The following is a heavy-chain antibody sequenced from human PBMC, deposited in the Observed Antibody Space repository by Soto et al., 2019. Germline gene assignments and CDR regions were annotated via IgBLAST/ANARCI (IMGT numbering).Heavy chain of an antibody. CDR2: TYYRSKWYN. CDR1: GDSVASNSAA. D-gene: IGHD6-19*01. V-gene: IGHV6-1*01. J-gene: IGHJ3*02. CDR3: ARDPVYSSGWYCPFDI. Sequence: PSQTPSLTCAISGDSVASNSAACDWIRQSASRGLEWLGRTYYRSKWYNDDAVSVKSRITINPDTSKNQFSLQLNSVTPEDTAVYYCARDPVYSSGWYCPFDIWGQGTMVTVSS.